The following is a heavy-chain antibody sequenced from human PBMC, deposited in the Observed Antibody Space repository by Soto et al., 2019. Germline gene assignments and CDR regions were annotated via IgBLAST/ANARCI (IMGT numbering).Heavy chain of an antibody. D-gene: IGHD2-8*01. CDR3: ARDGVGPHGMDV. CDR1: GASVTSYY. V-gene: IGHV4-4*07. CDR2: IYTSGNT. J-gene: IGHJ6*02. Sequence: QVQLQGSDPRLLKPSETLSLTCTVSGASVTSYYWSWIRQPAGKGLDWIGRIYTSGNTDYNPSLMSRVTLSLETSQTQVSLKLSSVTAADTAIYYCARDGVGPHGMDVWGQGTTVTVSS.